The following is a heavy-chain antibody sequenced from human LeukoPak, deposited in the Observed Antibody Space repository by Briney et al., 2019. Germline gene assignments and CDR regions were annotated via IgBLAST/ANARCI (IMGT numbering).Heavy chain of an antibody. CDR2: ISYDGSAK. J-gene: IGHJ5*02. Sequence: GGSLRLSCAASGFTFSSYAMNWVRQAPGKGLEWVAVISYDGSAKFYADSVKGRFTISRDNSKSTLYLQMNSLRAEDTAVYYRVRPLVPAARGGQNWFDPWGQGTLVTVSS. CDR3: VRPLVPAARGGQNWFDP. V-gene: IGHV3-30*04. CDR1: GFTFSSYA. D-gene: IGHD2-2*01.